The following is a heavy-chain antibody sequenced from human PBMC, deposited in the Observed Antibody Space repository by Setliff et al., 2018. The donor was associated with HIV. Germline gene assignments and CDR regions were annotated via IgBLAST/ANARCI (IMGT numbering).Heavy chain of an antibody. Sequence: SETLSLTCTVSGGSISSSSYYWGWIRQPPGKGLEWIGTIYYSGSTYYNTSLKGRVTISVDTSKNQFSLKLSSVTAADTAVYYCARDPWVRGVIMAPDYWGQGTLVTVSS. CDR1: GGSISSSSYY. D-gene: IGHD3-10*01. CDR3: ARDPWVRGVIMAPDY. CDR2: IYYSGST. V-gene: IGHV4-39*07. J-gene: IGHJ4*02.